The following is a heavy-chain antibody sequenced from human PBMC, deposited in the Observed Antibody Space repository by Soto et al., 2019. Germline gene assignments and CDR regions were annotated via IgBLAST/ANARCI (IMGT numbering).Heavy chain of an antibody. V-gene: IGHV1-69*19. J-gene: IGHJ4*02. CDR1: GGTFNTYA. CDR3: AREVQVHTPAFVY. D-gene: IGHD3-10*01. CDR2: ISPMFGAA. Sequence: QVQLVQSGAEMKKPGSSVKVSCQSSGGTFNTYAMNWVRQAPGQGPEWMGDISPMFGAANYAPKFPGRVTITADESTGTSYMQLSSLTSEDTALYFCAREVQVHTPAFVYWGQGTPVTVSS.